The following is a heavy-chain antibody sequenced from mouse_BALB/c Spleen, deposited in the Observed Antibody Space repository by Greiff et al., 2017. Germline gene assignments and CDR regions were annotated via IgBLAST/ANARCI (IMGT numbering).Heavy chain of an antibody. D-gene: IGHD2-3*01. Sequence: EVMLVESGGGLVQPGGSLKLSCAASGFTFSSYGMSWVRQTPDKRLELVATINSNGGSTYYPDSVKGRFTISRDNAKNTLYLQMSSLKSEDTAMYYCARVYDGYSKAMDYWGQGTSVTVSS. CDR3: ARVYDGYSKAMDY. V-gene: IGHV5-6-3*01. J-gene: IGHJ4*01. CDR1: GFTFSSYG. CDR2: INSNGGST.